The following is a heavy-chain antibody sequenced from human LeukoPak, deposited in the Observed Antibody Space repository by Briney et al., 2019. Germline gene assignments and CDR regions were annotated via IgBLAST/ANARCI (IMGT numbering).Heavy chain of an antibody. CDR2: IYYRGST. J-gene: IGHJ1*01. D-gene: IGHD6-6*01. Sequence: PSETLSLTCTVSGGSISSDYWSWIRQPPGKGLEWIGYIYYRGSTNYNPSLQSRVTISVDTSKNQFSLNLNSVTAADTAVYYCARGGAARLHFQNWGQGTLVTVSS. CDR1: GGSISSDY. V-gene: IGHV4-59*01. CDR3: ARGGAARLHFQN.